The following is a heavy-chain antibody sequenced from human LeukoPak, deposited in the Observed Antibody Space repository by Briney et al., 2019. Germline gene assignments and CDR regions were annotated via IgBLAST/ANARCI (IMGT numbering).Heavy chain of an antibody. Sequence: GGSLRLSCAASGFTFSSYWMSWVRQAPGKGLEWVANIKQDGSEKYYVDSVKGRFTISRDNAKNSLYLQMNSLRAEDTAVYYCARPPSSGSWSEYFQHWGQGTLVTVSS. D-gene: IGHD6-13*01. CDR2: IKQDGSEK. CDR3: ARPPSSGSWSEYFQH. V-gene: IGHV3-7*01. CDR1: GFTFSSYW. J-gene: IGHJ1*01.